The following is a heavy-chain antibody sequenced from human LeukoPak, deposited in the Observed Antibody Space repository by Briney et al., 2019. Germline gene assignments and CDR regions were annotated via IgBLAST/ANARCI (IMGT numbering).Heavy chain of an antibody. Sequence: GGSLRLSCAASGFTFSSYAMSWVRQAPGKGLEWVSAISGSGGSTYYADSVKGRFTISRDNSKNTLYLQMNSLRAEDTAVYYCAKDTYYYDSSGYSWDYWGQGTLVTVSS. CDR2: ISGSGGST. CDR3: AKDTYYYDSSGYSWDY. CDR1: GFTFSSYA. J-gene: IGHJ4*02. D-gene: IGHD3-22*01. V-gene: IGHV3-23*01.